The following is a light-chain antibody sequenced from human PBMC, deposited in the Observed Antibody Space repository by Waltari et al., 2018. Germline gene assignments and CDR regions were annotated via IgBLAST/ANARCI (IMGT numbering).Light chain of an antibody. CDR2: AAS. CDR1: QTVRSH. V-gene: IGKV3-15*01. CDR3: QHYDSWPPR. J-gene: IGKJ2*01. Sequence: EIVMTQSPATLSVSPGERATLSCRASQTVRSHLAWYKQRPGQAPRLLLYAASTRATGIPARFSGSGSGTEFTLTISSLQSEDFGVYYCQHYDSWPPRFGQGTTLEIK.